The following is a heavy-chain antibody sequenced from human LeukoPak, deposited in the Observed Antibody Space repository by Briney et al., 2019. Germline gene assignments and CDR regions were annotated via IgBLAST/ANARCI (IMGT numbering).Heavy chain of an antibody. CDR2: ISYDGSNK. J-gene: IGHJ4*02. CDR3: ARSPQQQLVHDAFFDY. Sequence: GRSLRLSCAASGFTFSSYGMHWVRQAPGKGLEWVAVISYDGSNKYYADSVKGRFTISRDNSKNTLYLQMNSLRAEDTAVYYCARSPQQQLVHDAFFDYWGQGTLVTVSS. D-gene: IGHD6-13*01. CDR1: GFTFSSYG. V-gene: IGHV3-30*03.